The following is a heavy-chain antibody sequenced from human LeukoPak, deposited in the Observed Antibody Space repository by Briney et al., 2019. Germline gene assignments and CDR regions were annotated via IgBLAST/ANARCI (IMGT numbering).Heavy chain of an antibody. Sequence: PSGTLSLTCAVSGGSISSNYWWSWVRQPPGKGLGWIGELHHSGSTNYSPSLKSRVTTSVDKSKNQFSLKLTSVTAADTAVYYCARKRADTWYYFDYWGQGTLVTVSS. CDR2: LHHSGST. V-gene: IGHV4-4*02. CDR1: GGSISSNYW. D-gene: IGHD2-2*02. CDR3: ARKRADTWYYFDY. J-gene: IGHJ4*02.